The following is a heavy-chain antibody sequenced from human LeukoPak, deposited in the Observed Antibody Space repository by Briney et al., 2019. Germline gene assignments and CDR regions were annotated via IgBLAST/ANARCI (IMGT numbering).Heavy chain of an antibody. Sequence: GASVKVSFKASGYTFTGYYMHWVRQAPGQGLEWMGWINPNSGGTNYAQKFQGRVTMTRDTSISTAYMELSRLRSDDTAVYYCASDPSPYCTNGCMLPDYWGQGTLVTVSS. D-gene: IGHD2-8*01. CDR2: INPNSGGT. CDR1: GYTFTGYY. V-gene: IGHV1-2*02. CDR3: ASDPSPYCTNGCMLPDY. J-gene: IGHJ4*02.